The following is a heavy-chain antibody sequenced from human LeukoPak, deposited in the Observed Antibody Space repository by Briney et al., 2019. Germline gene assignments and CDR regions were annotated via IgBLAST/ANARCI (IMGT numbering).Heavy chain of an antibody. V-gene: IGHV1-2*02. Sequence: GASVKVSCKASGYAFTGYYMHWVRQAPGQGLEWMGWINPNSGGTNYAQKFQGRVTMTRDTSISTAYMELSRLRSDDTAVYYCARETRTATVIGYYYYYMDVWGKGTTVTVSS. CDR3: ARETRTATVIGYYYYYMDV. CDR2: INPNSGGT. CDR1: GYAFTGYY. J-gene: IGHJ6*03. D-gene: IGHD5-18*01.